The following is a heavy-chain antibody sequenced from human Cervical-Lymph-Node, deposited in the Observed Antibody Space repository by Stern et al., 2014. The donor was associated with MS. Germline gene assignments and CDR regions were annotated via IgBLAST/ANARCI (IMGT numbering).Heavy chain of an antibody. D-gene: IGHD3-22*01. J-gene: IGHJ4*02. CDR3: ANPRHYDSGGYSNYYFDQ. CDR1: GFTFTNYG. V-gene: IGHV3-33*06. CDR2: MWYDGSNK. Sequence: QVQLVESGGGVVQPGRSLRLSCVASGFTFTNYGMHWVRQAPGKGLEWVAVMWYDGSNKYYADSVKGRFTISRDNSKNTLYLHMNSLRAEDTVVFFCANPRHYDSGGYSNYYFDQWGQGTLVTVSS.